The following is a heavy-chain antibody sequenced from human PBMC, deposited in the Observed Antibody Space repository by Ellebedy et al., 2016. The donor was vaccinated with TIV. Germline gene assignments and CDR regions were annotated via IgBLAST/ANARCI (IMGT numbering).Heavy chain of an antibody. D-gene: IGHD2/OR15-2a*01. J-gene: IGHJ3*01. CDR3: AKAESDTILIKPDAFDV. CDR2: ISWNSGSV. CDR1: RFTFDDYA. Sequence: SLKISCAASRFTFDDYAMHWVRQGSGKGLEWVAGISWNSGSVAYADSVRGRFTISRDNAKKSLSLQMNSLRAEDTAFYYCAKAESDTILIKPDAFDVWGRGTMVTVSS. V-gene: IGHV3-9*01.